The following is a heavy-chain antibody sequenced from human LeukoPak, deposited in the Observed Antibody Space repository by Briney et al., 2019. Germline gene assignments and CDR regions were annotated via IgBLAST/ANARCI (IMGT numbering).Heavy chain of an antibody. J-gene: IGHJ4*02. CDR3: AREVSGRYFD. D-gene: IGHD3-9*01. V-gene: IGHV4-59*01. Sequence: SETLSLTCTVSGGSISSYYWSWIRQPPGKGLEWIGYIYYSGSTNYNPSLKSRVTISVDTSKNQFSLKLSSVTAADTAVYYCAREVSGRYFDWGQGTLVTVSS. CDR2: IYYSGST. CDR1: GGSISSYY.